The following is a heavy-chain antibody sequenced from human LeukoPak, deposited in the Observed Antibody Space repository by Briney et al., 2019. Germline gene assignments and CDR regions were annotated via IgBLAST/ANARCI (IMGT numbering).Heavy chain of an antibody. J-gene: IGHJ3*02. CDR1: GFTFSSYS. D-gene: IGHD1-26*01. CDR2: IGGYGDST. V-gene: IGHV3-23*01. CDR3: AKVLPTEWDVPDDAFDI. Sequence: PGGSLRLSCAASGFTFSSYSMNWVRQAPGKGLEWVSAIGGYGDSTYYADSVKGRFTISRDNSNNTLHLQMNSLRAEDTAVYYCAKVLPTEWDVPDDAFDIWGQGTTVTVSS.